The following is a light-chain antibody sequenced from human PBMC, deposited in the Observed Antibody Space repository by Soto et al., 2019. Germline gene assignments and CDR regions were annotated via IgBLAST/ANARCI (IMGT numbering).Light chain of an antibody. V-gene: IGLV2-14*01. CDR2: EVS. Sequence: QSALTQPASASGSPGQSITISCSGISPDFGVSWYQHFPGKAPKLLIFEVSNRPSGASTRFSGSKSGNMAFLTISGLESEDEGLYRGSSYSSTTSLFGGGTKLTVL. CDR1: SPDFGV. CDR3: SSYSSTTSL. J-gene: IGLJ2*01.